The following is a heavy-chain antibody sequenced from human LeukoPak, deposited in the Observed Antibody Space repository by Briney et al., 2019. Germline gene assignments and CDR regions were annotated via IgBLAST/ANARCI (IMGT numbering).Heavy chain of an antibody. CDR1: GGTFSSYA. CDR3: ARGVGSTFGGVIVPSYDYYDREV. D-gene: IGHD3-16*02. CDR2: IIPIFGTA. Sequence: GASLKLSCKASGGTFSSYAISWVRQAPGQGLEWMGGIIPIFGTANYAQKFQGRVTISADESTSSPYMEMSSLRSEDTAVYYCARGVGSTFGGVIVPSYDYYDREVWGEGTAVTISS. V-gene: IGHV1-69*13. J-gene: IGHJ6*03.